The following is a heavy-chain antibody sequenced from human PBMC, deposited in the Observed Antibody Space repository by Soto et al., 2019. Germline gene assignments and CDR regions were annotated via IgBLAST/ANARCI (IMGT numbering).Heavy chain of an antibody. CDR2: INAGNGNT. J-gene: IGHJ3*02. CDR1: GYTFTSYA. Sequence: ASVKVSCKASGYTFTSYAMHWVRQAPGQRLEWMGWINAGNGNTKYSQKFQGRVTITRDTSASTAYMELSSLRSEDTAVYYCVPVLRTGPNDAFDIWGQGTMVTVSS. CDR3: VPVLRTGPNDAFDI. V-gene: IGHV1-3*01.